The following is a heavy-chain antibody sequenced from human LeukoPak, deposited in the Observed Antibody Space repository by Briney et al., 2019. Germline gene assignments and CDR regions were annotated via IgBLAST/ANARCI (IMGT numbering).Heavy chain of an antibody. Sequence: KSSETLSLTCTVSGGSISSYYWGWIRQPPGKGLEWIGYIYHSGSTYYNPSLKSRVTISVDRSKNQFSLKLSSVTAADTAVYYCARAWPNHDAFDIWGQGTMVTVSS. V-gene: IGHV4-59*12. CDR1: GGSISSYY. CDR2: IYHSGST. J-gene: IGHJ3*02. D-gene: IGHD5-12*01. CDR3: ARAWPNHDAFDI.